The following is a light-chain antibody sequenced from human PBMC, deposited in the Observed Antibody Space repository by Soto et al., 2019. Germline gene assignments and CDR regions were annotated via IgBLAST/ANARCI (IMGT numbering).Light chain of an antibody. CDR2: TSS. CDR1: QSISGS. V-gene: IGKV1-39*01. J-gene: IGKJ2*01. CDR3: QQSCTTPYA. Sequence: DIPMTQPPSYLSASVGDKVTLTCRARQSISGSLNWYHQKPGKAPAMAIHTSSPLQRGVPSRYRGTRCGAEFALAISSLQPRDFGTFVCQQSCTTPYAFGGRTKL.